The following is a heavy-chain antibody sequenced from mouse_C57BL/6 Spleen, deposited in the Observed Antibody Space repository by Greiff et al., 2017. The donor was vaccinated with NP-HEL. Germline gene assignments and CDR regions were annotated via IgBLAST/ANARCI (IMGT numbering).Heavy chain of an antibody. J-gene: IGHJ2*01. Sequence: VQLQQSGPGLVKPSQSLSLTCSVTGYSITSGYYWNWIRQFPGNKLEWMGYISYDGSNNYNPSLKNRISITRDTSKNQFFLNLNSVTTEDTATYYCAREEAVVAYYFDHWGQGTTLTVSS. CDR2: ISYDGSN. CDR1: GYSITSGYY. D-gene: IGHD1-1*01. CDR3: AREEAVVAYYFDH. V-gene: IGHV3-6*01.